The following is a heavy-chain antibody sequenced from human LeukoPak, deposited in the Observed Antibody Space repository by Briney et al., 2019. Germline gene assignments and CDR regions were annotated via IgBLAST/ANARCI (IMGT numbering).Heavy chain of an antibody. CDR2: ITGSGGGT. V-gene: IGHV3-23*01. D-gene: IGHD4-17*01. J-gene: IGHJ3*01. CDR1: GITFSSYA. Sequence: GGSLRLSCAASGITFSSYAMIWVRQAPDKGLEWVAAITGSGGGTYYGDSAKGRFTISRDNSKNTLYLQMNSLRAEDTAVYYCAKDPNGDYIGAFDFWGQGTMVTVPS. CDR3: AKDPNGDYIGAFDF.